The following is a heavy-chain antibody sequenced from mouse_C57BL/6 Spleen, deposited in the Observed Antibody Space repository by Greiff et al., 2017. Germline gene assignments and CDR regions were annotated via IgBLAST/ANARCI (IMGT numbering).Heavy chain of an antibody. V-gene: IGHV3-6*01. D-gene: IGHD1-1*01. J-gene: IGHJ1*03. CDR2: ISYDGSN. CDR1: GYSITSGYY. Sequence: EVKLQESGPGLVKPSQSLSLTCSVTGYSITSGYYWNWIRQFPGNKLEWMGYISYDGSNNYNPSLKNRISITRDTSKNQFFLKLNSVTTEDAATYYCASFYYYGSSPWDLDVWGTGTTVTVSA. CDR3: ASFYYYGSSPWDLDV.